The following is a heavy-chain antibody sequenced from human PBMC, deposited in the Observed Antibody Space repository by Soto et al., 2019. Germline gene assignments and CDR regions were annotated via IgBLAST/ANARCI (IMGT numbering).Heavy chain of an antibody. CDR3: ARFGTYYDTSDFLY. CDR2: ISPDGSTT. V-gene: IGHV3-74*01. CDR1: GFTFSNNW. Sequence: PGGSLRLSCTASGFTFSNNWMVWVRQAPGKGLVWVSRISPDGSTTTYADSVKGRLSISGDNAKNTLYLEMDSLRAEDTAVYYCARFGTYYDTSDFLYWGRGALVTVS. J-gene: IGHJ4*02. D-gene: IGHD3-22*01.